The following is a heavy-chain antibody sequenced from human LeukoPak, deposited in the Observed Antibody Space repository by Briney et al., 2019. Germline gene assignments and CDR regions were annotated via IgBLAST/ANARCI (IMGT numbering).Heavy chain of an antibody. CDR1: SGFISTHY. J-gene: IGHJ3*02. CDR3: ARDKGYGDFTYVFDI. CDR2: ISTTGST. V-gene: IGHV4-4*07. Sequence: SETLSLTCSVSSGFISTHYWSWIRQPAGKGLEWIGRISTTGSTNYNPSLKSRVTMSVDKSKSHFSLKLTSVTAADTAVYYCARDKGYGDFTYVFDIWGQGTMVTVSS. D-gene: IGHD4-17*01.